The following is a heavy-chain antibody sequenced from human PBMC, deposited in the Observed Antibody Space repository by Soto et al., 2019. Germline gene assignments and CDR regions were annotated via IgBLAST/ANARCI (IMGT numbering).Heavy chain of an antibody. D-gene: IGHD4-17*01. CDR3: ARFDYGANYYFDX. CDR2: IYYSGST. Sequence: PAETLSLTFTVSGGSISSISYYWGWIHQPPGKGLEWIGSIYYSGSTYYNPSLKSRVTISVDTSKNQFSLKLSSVTAADTAVYYCARFDYGANYYFDXWGQGTLVTVSX. CDR1: GGSISSISYY. V-gene: IGHV4-39*01. J-gene: IGHJ4*02.